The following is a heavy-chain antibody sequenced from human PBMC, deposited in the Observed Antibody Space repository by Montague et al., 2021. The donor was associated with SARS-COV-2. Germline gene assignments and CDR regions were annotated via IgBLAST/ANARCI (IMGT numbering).Heavy chain of an antibody. V-gene: IGHV4-61*02. D-gene: IGHD1-26*01. J-gene: IGHJ5*01. CDR1: GGSISSGRYY. CDR2: VYASGIT. CDR3: IRGGASVDS. Sequence: TLSLTCTVSGGSISSGRYYWSWIRQPAGKGLEWIGRVYASGITNYNPSLKSRVTISLDTSKNQFSMRLSSVTAADTALYYCIRGGASVDSWGQGTLVTVSS.